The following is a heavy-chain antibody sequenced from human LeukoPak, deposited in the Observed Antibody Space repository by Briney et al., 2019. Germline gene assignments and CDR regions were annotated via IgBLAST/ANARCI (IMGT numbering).Heavy chain of an antibody. V-gene: IGHV4-4*07. CDR3: ARYGGNSVYYYYYGMDV. Sequence: SETLSLTCTVSGGSISSYYWSWIRQPAGKGLEWIGRIYTSGSTNYNPSLKSRVIMSVDTSKNQFSLKLSSVTAADTAVYYCARYGGNSVYYYYYGMDVWGQGTTVTVSS. D-gene: IGHD4-23*01. CDR2: IYTSGST. J-gene: IGHJ6*02. CDR1: GGSISSYY.